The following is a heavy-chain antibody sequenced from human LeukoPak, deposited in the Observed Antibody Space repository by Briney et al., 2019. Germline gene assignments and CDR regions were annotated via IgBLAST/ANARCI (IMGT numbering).Heavy chain of an antibody. Sequence: SETLSLTCAVYGGSFSGYYWSWIRQPPGKGLEWIGEINHSGSTNYNPSLKSRVIISVDMSKNQFSLKLSSVTAADTAVYYCASFEGATNSFDYWGQGTLVTVSS. V-gene: IGHV4-34*01. CDR3: ASFEGATNSFDY. CDR2: INHSGST. CDR1: GGSFSGYY. J-gene: IGHJ4*02. D-gene: IGHD1-26*01.